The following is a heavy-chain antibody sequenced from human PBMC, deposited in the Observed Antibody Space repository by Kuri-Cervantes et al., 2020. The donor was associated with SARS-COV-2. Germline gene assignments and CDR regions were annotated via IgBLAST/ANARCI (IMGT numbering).Heavy chain of an antibody. Sequence: ASVKVSCKASGYTFTSYGISWVRQAPGQGLEWMGGISAYNGNTNYAQKLQGRVTMTTDTSTSTAYMELRSLRSDDTAVYYCARGLNEYQLLRYYYYGMDVWGQGTTVTVSS. V-gene: IGHV1-18*01. D-gene: IGHD2-2*01. CDR3: ARGLNEYQLLRYYYYGMDV. J-gene: IGHJ6*02. CDR1: GYTFTSYG. CDR2: ISAYNGNT.